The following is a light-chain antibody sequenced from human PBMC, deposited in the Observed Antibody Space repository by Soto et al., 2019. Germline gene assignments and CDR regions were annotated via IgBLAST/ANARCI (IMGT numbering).Light chain of an antibody. CDR1: QSISNY. J-gene: IGKJ1*01. CDR3: QQSYTTPLWT. CDR2: AAS. Sequence: DFQMSQSPSSLSASIGDRVTITCRAGQSISNYLNWYQQKPGKAPKLLIYAASTLQSGVPSRFSGSGSGTDFTLTISSLQPEDFATYYCQQSYTTPLWTFGQGTKVEVK. V-gene: IGKV1-39*01.